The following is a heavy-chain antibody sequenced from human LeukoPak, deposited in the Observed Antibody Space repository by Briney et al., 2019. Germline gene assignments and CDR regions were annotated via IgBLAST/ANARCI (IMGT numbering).Heavy chain of an antibody. CDR1: GFIFTGYF. D-gene: IGHD6-19*01. CDR2: IKEDGSEK. Sequence: PGGSLRLSCAASGFIFTGYFMSWVRQAPGKGLERVANIKEDGSEKYYVDSVKGRITISRDNAKNSLYLQMNSLRAEDTAVYYCARAGYSSGWYRGKYYYYGMDVWGQGTTVTVSS. J-gene: IGHJ6*02. CDR3: ARAGYSSGWYRGKYYYYGMDV. V-gene: IGHV3-7*03.